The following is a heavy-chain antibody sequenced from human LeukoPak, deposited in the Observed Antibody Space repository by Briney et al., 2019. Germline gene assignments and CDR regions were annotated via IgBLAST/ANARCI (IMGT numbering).Heavy chain of an antibody. J-gene: IGHJ4*02. D-gene: IGHD3-22*01. CDR1: GFTFSSYE. CDR3: ARDPYYYDSSGYYDY. Sequence: GGSLRLSCAASGFTFSSYEMNWVRQAPGKGLEWVSYISSSGSTIYYADSVKGRFTISRDNAKNSLYLQMNSLRAEDTAVYYCARDPYYYDSSGYYDYWGQGTLVTVSP. V-gene: IGHV3-48*03. CDR2: ISSSGSTI.